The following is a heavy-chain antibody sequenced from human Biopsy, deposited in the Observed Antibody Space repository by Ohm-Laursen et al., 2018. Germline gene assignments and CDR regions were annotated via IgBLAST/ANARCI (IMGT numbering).Heavy chain of an antibody. CDR2: IYTSGIT. CDR1: GGSLSSYS. Sequence: GTLSLTCTVSGGSLSSYSWSWIRQPAGKGLEWIGQIYTSGITNYNPSLKSRVTMSVDTSKNKFSLRVGSVTAADTAVYYCARDRDRRGWFDPWGQGTLVTVSS. D-gene: IGHD1-14*01. V-gene: IGHV4-4*07. CDR3: ARDRDRRGWFDP. J-gene: IGHJ5*02.